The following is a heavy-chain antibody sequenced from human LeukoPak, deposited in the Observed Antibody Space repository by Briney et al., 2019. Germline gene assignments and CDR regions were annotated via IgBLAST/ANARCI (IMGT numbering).Heavy chain of an antibody. V-gene: IGHV3-23*01. CDR1: GFTFSVYV. J-gene: IGHJ4*02. Sequence: RTGGCLRLSCAASGFTFSVYVMSWGRQAPGKGLEWVSVISVPGGSTYYADSVKGRFTISRDNSKNTLYLQMNSLRGEDTAIYYCARDLAARHFDYLGQGTLVSVSS. CDR3: ARDLAARHFDY. D-gene: IGHD6-6*01. CDR2: ISVPGGST.